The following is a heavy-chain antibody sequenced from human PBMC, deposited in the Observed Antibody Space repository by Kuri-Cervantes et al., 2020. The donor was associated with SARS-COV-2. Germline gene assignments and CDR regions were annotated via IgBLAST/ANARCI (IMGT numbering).Heavy chain of an antibody. CDR2: IYPGDSDT. J-gene: IGHJ6*03. CDR1: GYSFTSYW. D-gene: IGHD6-13*01. Sequence: GGSLRLSCKGSGYSFTSYWSGWVRQMPGKGLEWMGIIYPGDSDTRYSPSFQGQVTISADKSIRTAYLQWSSLKASDTAMYYCARYSSSWSYYMDVWGKGTTVTVSS. CDR3: ARYSSSWSYYMDV. V-gene: IGHV5-51*01.